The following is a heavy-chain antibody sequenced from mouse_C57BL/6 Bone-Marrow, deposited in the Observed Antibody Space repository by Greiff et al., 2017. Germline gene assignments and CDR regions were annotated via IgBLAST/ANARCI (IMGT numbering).Heavy chain of an antibody. CDR1: GYAFSTYW. J-gene: IGHJ2*01. CDR2: IYPGDGDT. D-gene: IGHD4-1*01. CDR3: ARDWDYFDY. V-gene: IGHV1-80*01. Sequence: QVQLKQSGAELVKPGASVKISCKVSGYAFSTYWMTWVKQRPGKGLEWIGQIYPGDGDTNYNGKFKGKATLTADKSSSTAYMQHSSLTSEDSAVYFCARDWDYFDYWGQETTLTVSS.